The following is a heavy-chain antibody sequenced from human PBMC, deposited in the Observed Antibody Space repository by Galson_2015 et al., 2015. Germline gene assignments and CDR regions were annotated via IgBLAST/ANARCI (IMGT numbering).Heavy chain of an antibody. D-gene: IGHD6-19*01. J-gene: IGHJ4*02. CDR3: ASERSQWLVPTAFDY. V-gene: IGHV6-1*01. CDR2: TYYRSKWYN. Sequence: CAISGDSVSSNSAAWNWIRQSPSRGLEWLGRTYYRSKWYNDYAVSVKSRITINPDTSKNQFSLQLNSVTPEDTAVYYCASERSQWLVPTAFDYWGQGTLVTVSS. CDR1: GDSVSSNSAA.